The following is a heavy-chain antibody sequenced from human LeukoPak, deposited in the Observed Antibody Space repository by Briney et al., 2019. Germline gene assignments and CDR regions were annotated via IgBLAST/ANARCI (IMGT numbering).Heavy chain of an antibody. V-gene: IGHV3-23*01. CDR1: GFSFNIYG. J-gene: IGHJ4*02. CDR2: VSGGNDI. Sequence: PGGSLRLSCVGSGFSFNIYGMSWVRQAPGKGLEWVSSVSGGNDIHYEDSVKGRFTGSRADAKNTDYLQMNSLRAEDTAVYYCAKTTTGYSSGRYPGWPVDYWGRGALVTVSS. D-gene: IGHD6-19*01. CDR3: AKTTTGYSSGRYPGWPVDY.